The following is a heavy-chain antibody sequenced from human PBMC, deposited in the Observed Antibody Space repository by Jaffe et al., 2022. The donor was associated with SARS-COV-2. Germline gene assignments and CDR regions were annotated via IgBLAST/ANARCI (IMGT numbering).Heavy chain of an antibody. Sequence: QLQLQESGPGLVKPSETLSLTCTVSGGSISSSSYYWGWIRQPPGKGLEWIGSIYYSGSTYYNPSLKSRVTISVDTSKNQFSLKLSSVTAADTAVYYCASFRGYSYGYGVGAFDIWGQGTMVTVSS. CDR1: GGSISSSSYY. CDR3: ASFRGYSYGYGVGAFDI. D-gene: IGHD5-18*01. J-gene: IGHJ3*02. CDR2: IYYSGST. V-gene: IGHV4-39*01.